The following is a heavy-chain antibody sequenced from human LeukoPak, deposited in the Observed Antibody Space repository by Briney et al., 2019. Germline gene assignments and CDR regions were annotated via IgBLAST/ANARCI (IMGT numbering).Heavy chain of an antibody. CDR3: ARRGYGDYYPPYYYYYYMDV. V-gene: IGHV3-48*01. CDR2: ISSTSRSI. Sequence: GSLRLSCAASGFPFSSYSINWVRQAPGKGLEWVSYISSTSRSIDYIDSVKGRFSISRDNAKNSLHLQMNSLRPEDTAVYYCARRGYGDYYPPYYYYYYMDVWGKGTTVTVSS. CDR1: GFPFSSYS. D-gene: IGHD4-17*01. J-gene: IGHJ6*03.